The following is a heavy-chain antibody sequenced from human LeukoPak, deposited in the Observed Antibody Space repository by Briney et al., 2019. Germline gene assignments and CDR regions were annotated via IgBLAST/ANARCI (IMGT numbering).Heavy chain of an antibody. CDR1: GFTFSSYW. CDR2: INSDGSST. J-gene: IGHJ4*02. Sequence: SGGSLTLSCAASGFTFSSYWMHWVRHAPGKGLVWVLRINSDGSSTSYADSVKGRFTISRDNAKHTSYLQMNSLRAEETAVYYCARFYGEIDYWGQGTLVTVSS. D-gene: IGHD4-17*01. V-gene: IGHV3-74*01. CDR3: ARFYGEIDY.